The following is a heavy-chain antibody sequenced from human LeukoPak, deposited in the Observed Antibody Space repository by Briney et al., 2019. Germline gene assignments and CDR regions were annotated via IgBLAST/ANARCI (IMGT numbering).Heavy chain of an antibody. CDR3: ARDILGEGST. J-gene: IGHJ5*02. CDR1: GDIVSSTTSA. V-gene: IGHV6-1*01. Sequence: SQTLSLTCALSGDIVSSTTSAWNWIRQFPSRGLEWLGRTYYRSEWGHDYALSVKSRITIYPDTSKNQFSLQLNSVTPEDTAVYYCARDILGEGSTWGQGTLVTVSS. CDR2: TYYRSEWGH.